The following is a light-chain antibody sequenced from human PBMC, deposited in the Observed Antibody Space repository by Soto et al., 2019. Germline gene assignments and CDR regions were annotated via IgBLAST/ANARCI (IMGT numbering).Light chain of an antibody. V-gene: IGKV1-39*01. CDR3: QQIHSIPWT. J-gene: IGKJ1*01. CDR2: AAS. CDR1: QSISSN. Sequence: DIQMTQSPSSLSASVGDRVTITCRASQSISSNLNWYQQKPGKAPKLLIYAASNLQSGVPSTFSGSGSGTDFTLTISSLQPEDFATYYCQQIHSIPWTFGQGTKVEIK.